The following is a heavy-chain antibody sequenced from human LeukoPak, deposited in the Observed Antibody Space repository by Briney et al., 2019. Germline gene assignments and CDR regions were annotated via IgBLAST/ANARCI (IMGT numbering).Heavy chain of an antibody. V-gene: IGHV3-7*04. J-gene: IGHJ4*01. Sequence: LTGGSLRLSCAASGVIFGNYWMAWVRQAPGRGLEWVANIKEDGSVKNYEAPVKGRFTISRDNAKNSLYLEMTSLRAEDTAVYYCARDVGGGYHLFTESHRGHGTLVTVSS. CDR2: IKEDGSVK. CDR1: GVIFGNYW. D-gene: IGHD3-16*02. CDR3: ARDVGGGYHLFTESH.